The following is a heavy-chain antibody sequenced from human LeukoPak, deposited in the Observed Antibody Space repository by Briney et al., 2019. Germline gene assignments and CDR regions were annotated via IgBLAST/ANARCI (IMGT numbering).Heavy chain of an antibody. CDR3: ASRLVSPQDYYFDY. V-gene: IGHV4-34*01. CDR2: INHSGST. Sequence: KSSETPSLTCAVYGGSFRGYTWSWFRRPPGKGLEWIGEINHSGSTNYNPSLKSRVTISVDTSKNQFSLKLSSVTAADTAVYYCASRLVSPQDYYFDYWGQGTLVTVSS. J-gene: IGHJ4*02. CDR1: GGSFRGYT. D-gene: IGHD6-19*01.